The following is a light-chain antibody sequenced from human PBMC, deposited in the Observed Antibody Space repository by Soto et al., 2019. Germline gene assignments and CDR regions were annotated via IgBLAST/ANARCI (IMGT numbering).Light chain of an antibody. CDR2: AAS. CDR1: QSVSSSY. Sequence: PGERATLSCRASQSVSSSYLAWYQHKPGQAPRLLIYAASTRANGIPDRFSGSGSGTDFTLTISRLEPEDFAVYYSPQYGNFQYNFGKGTRVNIX. J-gene: IGKJ2*01. V-gene: IGKV3-20*01. CDR3: PQYGNFQYN.